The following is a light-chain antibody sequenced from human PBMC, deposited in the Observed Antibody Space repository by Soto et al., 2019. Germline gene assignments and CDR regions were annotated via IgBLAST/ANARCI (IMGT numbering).Light chain of an antibody. J-gene: IGKJ4*01. CDR2: KAS. CDR1: QSISTW. V-gene: IGKV1-5*03. CDR3: QQYNTYPLT. Sequence: DIQMTQSPSTLSASVGDRVTITCRASQSISTWLAWYQQKPGKAPKLLIYKASSLEGGVPPRFSGSGSGTEFNITVSSLQPDDFATSYCQQYNTYPLTFGGGTTVEIK.